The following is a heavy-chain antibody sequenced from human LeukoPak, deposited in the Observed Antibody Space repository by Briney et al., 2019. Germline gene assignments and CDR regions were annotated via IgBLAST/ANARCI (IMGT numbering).Heavy chain of an antibody. V-gene: IGHV3-23*01. CDR3: AKTGSRGQGGLDY. Sequence: GGSLRLSCAASGFSFSSYAMSWVRQAPGKGLEWVSGINSSGGSTYYADSVKGRFTISRGNSKNTLYLQMNSLRAEDTAVYYCAKTGSRGQGGLDYWGQGTLVTVSS. J-gene: IGHJ4*02. D-gene: IGHD3-10*01. CDR2: INSSGGST. CDR1: GFSFSSYA.